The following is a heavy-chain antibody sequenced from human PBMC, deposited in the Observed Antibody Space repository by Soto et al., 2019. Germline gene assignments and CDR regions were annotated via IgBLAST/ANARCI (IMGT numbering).Heavy chain of an antibody. V-gene: IGHV1-18*01. J-gene: IGHJ4*02. CDR1: GYTFTSYG. CDR2: ISAYNGNT. D-gene: IGHD2-15*01. CDR3: ARAYCSGGSCHKIDY. Sequence: ASVKVSCKASGYTFTSYGISWVRQAPGQGLEWMGWISAYNGNTNYAQKLQGRVTMTTDTSTSTAYMELRSLTSDDTAVYYCARAYCSGGSCHKIDYWGQGTLVTVSS.